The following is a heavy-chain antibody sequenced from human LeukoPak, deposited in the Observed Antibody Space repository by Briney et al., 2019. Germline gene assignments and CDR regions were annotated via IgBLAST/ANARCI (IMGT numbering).Heavy chain of an antibody. CDR1: GFTFSSYG. CDR2: IRYDGSNK. J-gene: IGHJ6*03. V-gene: IGHV3-30*02. CDR3: ARSQLGDYGGYYYYYYMDV. Sequence: GGSLRLSCAASGFTFSSYGMHWVRQAPGKGLEWVAFIRYDGSNKYYADSVKGRFTISRDNSKNTLYLQMNSLRAEDTAVYYCARSQLGDYGGYYYYYYMDVWGKGTTVTISS. D-gene: IGHD4-17*01.